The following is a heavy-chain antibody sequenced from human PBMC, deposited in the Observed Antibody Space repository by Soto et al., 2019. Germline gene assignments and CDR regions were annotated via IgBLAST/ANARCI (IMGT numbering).Heavy chain of an antibody. CDR3: ARHDEYCSSTSCYLGYYYYYMDV. Sequence: SETLSLTCTVSGGSISSYYWSWIRQPPGKGLEWIGYIYYSGSTNYNPSLKSRVTISVDTSKNQFSLKLSSVTAADTAVYYCARHDEYCSSTSCYLGYYYYYMDVWGKGTTVTVS. CDR1: GGSISSYY. V-gene: IGHV4-59*08. CDR2: IYYSGST. D-gene: IGHD2-2*01. J-gene: IGHJ6*03.